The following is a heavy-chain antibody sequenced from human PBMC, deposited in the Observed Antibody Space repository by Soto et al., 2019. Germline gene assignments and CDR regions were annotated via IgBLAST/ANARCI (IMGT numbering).Heavy chain of an antibody. J-gene: IGHJ6*02. CDR3: AIKTTVTTTTRYYGMDV. CDR1: GGTFSSYA. V-gene: IGHV1-69*01. CDR2: IIPIFGTA. D-gene: IGHD4-4*01. Sequence: QVQLVQSGAEVKKPGSSVKVSCKASGGTFSSYAISWVRQAPGQGLEWMGGIIPIFGTANYAQKFQGRVTITADESTSTAYMELSSLRSEDTAVYYCAIKTTVTTTTRYYGMDVWGQGTTVTVSS.